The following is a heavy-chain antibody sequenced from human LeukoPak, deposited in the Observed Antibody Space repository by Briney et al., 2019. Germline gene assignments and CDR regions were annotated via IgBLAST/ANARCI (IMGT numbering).Heavy chain of an antibody. CDR1: GFTFSDYA. CDR2: ITWDGGTT. CDR3: ARATSSAWYYFDY. V-gene: IGHV3-43D*03. J-gene: IGHJ4*02. D-gene: IGHD6-19*01. Sequence: GGSLRLSCAASGFTFSDYAMHWVRQAPGKGLEWVSLITWDGGTTYYANSVKGRFTISRDNSKNSLYLLLDSLRPGDTALYYCARATSSAWYYFDYWGQGTLVTVSS.